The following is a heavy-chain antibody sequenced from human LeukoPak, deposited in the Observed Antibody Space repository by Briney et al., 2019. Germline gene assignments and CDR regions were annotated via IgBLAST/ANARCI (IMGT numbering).Heavy chain of an antibody. Sequence: GGSLRPSCAASGFTFDDYGMSWVRQAPGKGLVWVSRINDDGSGTSYADSVKGRFTISRDNAKNTLYLQMNSLRAEDTAVYYCARSPFCGGDCFTGAFDIWGHGTMVTVSS. CDR1: GFTFDDYG. CDR3: ARSPFCGGDCFTGAFDI. CDR2: INDDGSGT. V-gene: IGHV3-74*01. D-gene: IGHD2-21*02. J-gene: IGHJ3*02.